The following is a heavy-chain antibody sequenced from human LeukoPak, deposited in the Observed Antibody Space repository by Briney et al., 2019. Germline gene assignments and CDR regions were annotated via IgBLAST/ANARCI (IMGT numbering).Heavy chain of an antibody. D-gene: IGHD3-10*01. Sequence: SETLSLTCADYGGSFSGYYWSWIRQPPGKGLEWIGEINHSGSTNYNPSLKSRVTISVDTSKNQFSLKLSSVTAADTAVYYCARGRATMVRGVSRPFDYWGQGTLVTVSS. CDR1: GGSFSGYY. CDR2: INHSGST. CDR3: ARGRATMVRGVSRPFDY. V-gene: IGHV4-34*01. J-gene: IGHJ4*02.